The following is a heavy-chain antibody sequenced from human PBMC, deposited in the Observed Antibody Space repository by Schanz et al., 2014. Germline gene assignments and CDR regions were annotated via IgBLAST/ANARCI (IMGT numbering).Heavy chain of an antibody. CDR3: ARDPNSVNEIDY. Sequence: EVQLLESGGGLVQPGGSLRLSCAASGFTFSSYAMSWVRQAPGKGLEWVSGISWNSGSIGYADSVKGRFTISRDDAKNSLYLQMNSLRAEDTALYYCARDPNSVNEIDYWGQGTLVTVSS. CDR1: GFTFSSYA. J-gene: IGHJ4*02. V-gene: IGHV3-9*01. D-gene: IGHD5-12*01. CDR2: ISWNSGSI.